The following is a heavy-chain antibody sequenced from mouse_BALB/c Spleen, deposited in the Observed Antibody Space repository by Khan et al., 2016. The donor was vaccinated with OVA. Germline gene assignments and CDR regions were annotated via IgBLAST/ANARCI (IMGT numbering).Heavy chain of an antibody. Sequence: VQLQQSGPEVVKPGASVKMSCKASGYTFTSYFMHWVKQKPGQGLEWIGYIYPFNDATKFNEKFNGKATLTSDKSSSTAYMQLSSLTSEDTAIYYCAPVEYYCCSFVYWGQGTLVTVSA. J-gene: IGHJ3*01. V-gene: IGHV1S136*01. D-gene: IGHD1-1*01. CDR3: APVEYYCCSFVY. CDR1: GYTFTSYF. CDR2: IYPFNDAT.